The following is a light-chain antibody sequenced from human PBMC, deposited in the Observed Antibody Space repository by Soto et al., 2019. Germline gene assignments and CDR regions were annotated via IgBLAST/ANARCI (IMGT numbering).Light chain of an antibody. Sequence: DIQMTQSPATLSASVGDRVSITCRASQDISRWLAWYQQKPGKAPKVLIWDASSLQRGVPSRFTGSGSGTEFTLTVNGLQPDDFATYYCQQYNGYRTWTFGQGTKVDIK. CDR1: QDISRW. CDR2: DAS. CDR3: QQYNGYRTWT. V-gene: IGKV1-5*01. J-gene: IGKJ1*01.